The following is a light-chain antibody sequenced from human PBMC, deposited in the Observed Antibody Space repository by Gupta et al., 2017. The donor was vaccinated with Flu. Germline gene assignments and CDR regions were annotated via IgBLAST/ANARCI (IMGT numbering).Light chain of an antibody. CDR1: ALTKQY. V-gene: IGLV3-25*02. CDR3: QSADSSRTYWV. CDR2: TDS. Sequence: SSAVPQPPSVSVSPGQTARITCSGDALTKQYAYWYQQKPGQAPVLVIYTDSERPSGIPERFSGPSSGTTVTLSISGVQAEDEADYYCQSADSSRTYWVFGGGTKLTVL. J-gene: IGLJ3*02.